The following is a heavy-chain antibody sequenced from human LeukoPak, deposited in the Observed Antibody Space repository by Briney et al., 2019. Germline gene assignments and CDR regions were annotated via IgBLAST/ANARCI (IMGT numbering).Heavy chain of an antibody. CDR2: INHSGST. D-gene: IGHD6-13*01. J-gene: IGHJ6*03. CDR3: ARDDLQLVRRLGRNTEYYYYYYMDV. V-gene: IGHV4-34*01. Sequence: PSETLSLTCAVYGGSFSGYYWSWIRQPPGKGLEWIGEINHSGSTNYNPSLKSRVTISVDTSKNQFSMQLNSVTPEDTAVYYCARDDLQLVRRLGRNTEYYYYYYMDVWGKGTKVTVSS. CDR1: GGSFSGYY.